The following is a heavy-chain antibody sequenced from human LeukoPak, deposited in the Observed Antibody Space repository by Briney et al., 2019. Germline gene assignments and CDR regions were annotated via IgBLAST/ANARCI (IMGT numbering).Heavy chain of an antibody. J-gene: IGHJ4*02. CDR3: ARDGPQWELPMDF. CDR2: INSDGGTI. CDR1: GFTFRTYW. Sequence: GGSLRLSCAASGFTFRTYWMHWVRQAPGKGLVWVSRINSDGGTIDYADSVKGRFTISRDNAKNTVYLQVNSLRAEDTAVYYCARDGPQWELPMDFWGQGTLVTVSS. D-gene: IGHD1-26*01. V-gene: IGHV3-74*01.